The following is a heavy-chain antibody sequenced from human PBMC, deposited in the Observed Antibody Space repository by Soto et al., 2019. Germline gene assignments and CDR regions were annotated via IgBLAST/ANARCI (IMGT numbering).Heavy chain of an antibody. D-gene: IGHD3-10*02. J-gene: IGHJ4*02. CDR3: ASSPHFGVRGPPPR. Sequence: QVQLVQSGAEVKKPGSSVKVSCKASGGTFSSYTISWVRQAPGQGLEWMGRIIPILGIANYAQKFQGRVTITADKSTSTPTMDLSSLRSGPTAVYYCASSPHFGVRGPPPRWGKGPLFPLSS. CDR1: GGTFSSYT. V-gene: IGHV1-69*02. CDR2: IIPILGIA.